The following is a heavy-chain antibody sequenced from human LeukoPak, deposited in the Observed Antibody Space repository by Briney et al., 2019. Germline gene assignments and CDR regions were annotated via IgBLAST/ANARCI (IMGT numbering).Heavy chain of an antibody. CDR1: GFTVSSNS. D-gene: IGHD4/OR15-4a*01. Sequence: PGGSLRLSCTVSGFTVSSNSMSWVRQAPGKGLEWVSFIYSDNTHYSDSVKGRFTISRDNSKNTLYPQMNSPRAEDTAVYYCARRAGAYSHPYDYWGQGTLVTVSS. V-gene: IGHV3-53*01. CDR3: ARRAGAYSHPYDY. CDR2: IYSDNT. J-gene: IGHJ4*02.